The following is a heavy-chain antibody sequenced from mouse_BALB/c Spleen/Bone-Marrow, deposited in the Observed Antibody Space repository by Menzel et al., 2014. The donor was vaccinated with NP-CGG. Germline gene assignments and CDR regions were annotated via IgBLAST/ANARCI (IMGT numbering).Heavy chain of an antibody. CDR1: GYTFTSSV. D-gene: IGHD2-10*01. V-gene: IGHV1-14*01. CDR2: INPYNDGN. Sequence: VQLQHSGPELVKPGASVKMSCKASGYTFTSSVMHWVKQKPGQGLEWIGYINPYNDGNKYNEKFKGKATLTSDKSSSAAYMELSSLTSEDSAVYYCARPYYGNYDAMDYWGQGTSVTVSS. CDR3: ARPYYGNYDAMDY. J-gene: IGHJ4*01.